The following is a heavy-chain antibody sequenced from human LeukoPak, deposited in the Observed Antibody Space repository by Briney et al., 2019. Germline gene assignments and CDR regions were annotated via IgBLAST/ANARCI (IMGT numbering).Heavy chain of an antibody. D-gene: IGHD3-3*01. Sequence: SETLSLTCTVSGGSISSGGYYWSWIRQPPGKGLEWIGYIYYSGSTYYNPSLKSRVTISVNTSKNQFSLKLSSVTAADTAVYYCARGAGSYDFWSGYYNISGFDYWGQGTLVTVSS. V-gene: IGHV4-31*03. CDR3: ARGAGSYDFWSGYYNISGFDY. CDR1: GGSISSGGYY. CDR2: IYYSGST. J-gene: IGHJ4*02.